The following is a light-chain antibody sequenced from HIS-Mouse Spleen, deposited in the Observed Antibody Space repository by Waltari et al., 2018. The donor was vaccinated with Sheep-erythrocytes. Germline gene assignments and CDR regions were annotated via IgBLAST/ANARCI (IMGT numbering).Light chain of an antibody. CDR3: CSYAGSYTYV. Sequence: QSALTQPRSVSGSPGQSVTISCTGTSSDVGGSNFVSWYQQHPGKAPKLIVYDVSKRPSGVPDCFSGSKSGNTASLTISGLQAEDEADYYCCSYAGSYTYVFGTGTKVTVL. V-gene: IGLV2-11*01. CDR1: SSDVGGSNF. J-gene: IGLJ1*01. CDR2: DVS.